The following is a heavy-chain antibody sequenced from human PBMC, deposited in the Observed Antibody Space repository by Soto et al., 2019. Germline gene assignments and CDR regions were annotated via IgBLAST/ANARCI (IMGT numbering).Heavy chain of an antibody. CDR3: ATAVVGTYLDN. J-gene: IGHJ4*02. CDR1: GYTFTNND. CDR2: MNPNSGSS. Sequence: GASVKVSCKASGYTFTNNDINWVRQATGQGLEWMGWMNPNSGSSGSAQKFQGRVTMTRNTSISTAYMELNSLRSEDTALYYCATAVVGTYLDNWGQGTLVTVSS. D-gene: IGHD6-19*01. V-gene: IGHV1-8*01.